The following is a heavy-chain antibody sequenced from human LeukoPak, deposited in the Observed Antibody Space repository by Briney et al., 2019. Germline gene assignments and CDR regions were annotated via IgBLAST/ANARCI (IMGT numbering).Heavy chain of an antibody. D-gene: IGHD3-10*02. CDR2: ISSSGSTI. V-gene: IGHV3-48*03. CDR1: GFTFSSYE. Sequence: GGSLRLSCAASGFTFSSYEMNWVRQAPGKGLEWVSYISSSGSTIYYADPVKGRFTFSRDNANNSLYLQMNSLRAEATAVYYCAELGLTMIGGVWGKGTTVTISS. CDR3: AELGLTMIGGV. J-gene: IGHJ6*04.